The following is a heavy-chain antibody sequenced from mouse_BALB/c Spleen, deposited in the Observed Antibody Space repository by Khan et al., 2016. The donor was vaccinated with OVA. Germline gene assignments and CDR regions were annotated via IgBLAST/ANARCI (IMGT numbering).Heavy chain of an antibody. CDR3: VRDGAYHRNDGWFAY. D-gene: IGHD2-14*01. V-gene: IGHV1-4*01. CDR1: GYTFTSYT. J-gene: IGHJ3*01. CDR2: INPSNGYT. Sequence: VQLKQSGAELARPGASVNMSCKASGYTFTSYTIHWIKLRPGQGLEWIGFINPSNGYTNYNQKLKDKATLTADKSSTTVYMQLSSLTSDDSAVYNCVRDGAYHRNDGWFAYWGQGTLVTVAA.